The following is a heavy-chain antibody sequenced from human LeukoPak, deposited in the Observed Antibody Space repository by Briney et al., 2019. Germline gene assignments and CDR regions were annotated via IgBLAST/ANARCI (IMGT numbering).Heavy chain of an antibody. Sequence: SETLSLTCTVSGGSISGYYWTWIRQPPGKGLEWIGYINYSGSTNYHPSLRSRVTLSVDTSKKEFSLKLNSVTAADTAVYYCARGLLVGNTGYYFDYWGQGTLVTVSS. CDR3: ARGLLVGNTGYYFDY. CDR1: GGSISGYY. D-gene: IGHD2-8*02. V-gene: IGHV4-59*01. J-gene: IGHJ4*02. CDR2: INYSGST.